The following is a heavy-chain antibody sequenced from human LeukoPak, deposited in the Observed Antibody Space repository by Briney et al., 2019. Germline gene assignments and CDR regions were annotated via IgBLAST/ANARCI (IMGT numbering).Heavy chain of an antibody. Sequence: SQTLSLTCTVSGYSISGGYYWGWIRQPPGKGLEWIGVINPSGSTTCNPSLKSRVTISVDTSKNQFSLKLSSVTAADTAVYYCAREVRYDSSGFDYWGQGTLVTVSS. J-gene: IGHJ4*02. CDR2: INPSGST. V-gene: IGHV4-38-2*02. CDR3: AREVRYDSSGFDY. CDR1: GYSISGGYY. D-gene: IGHD3-22*01.